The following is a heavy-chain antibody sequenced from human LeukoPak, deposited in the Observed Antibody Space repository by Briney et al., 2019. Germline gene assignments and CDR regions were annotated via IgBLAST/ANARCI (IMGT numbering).Heavy chain of an antibody. CDR1: GFTFDDYG. D-gene: IGHD3-22*01. Sequence: GRSLRLSCAASGFTFDDYGMSWVRQAPGKGLEWVSGINWNGGSTGYADSVKGRFTISRDNAKNSLYLQMNSLRAEDTALYYCARGVDDSSGYDAFDIWGQGTMVTVSS. CDR2: INWNGGST. CDR3: ARGVDDSSGYDAFDI. V-gene: IGHV3-20*04. J-gene: IGHJ3*02.